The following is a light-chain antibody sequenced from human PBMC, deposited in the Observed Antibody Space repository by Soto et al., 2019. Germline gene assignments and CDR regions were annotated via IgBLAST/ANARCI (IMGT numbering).Light chain of an antibody. Sequence: EIVLTQSPATLSVSPGERATLSCRASQRVSNYLAWYQQKPGQAPRLLIYATSTMPTGGPSRFSGSGSGPEFTLIISSLQPEDFAAYYCQQYDRSPRTFGQGTKVDIK. J-gene: IGKJ1*01. CDR1: QRVSNY. CDR3: QQYDRSPRT. V-gene: IGKV3D-15*01. CDR2: ATS.